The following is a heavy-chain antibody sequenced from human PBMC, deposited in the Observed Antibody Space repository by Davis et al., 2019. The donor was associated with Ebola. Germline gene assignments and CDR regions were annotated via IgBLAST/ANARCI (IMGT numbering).Heavy chain of an antibody. J-gene: IGHJ6*02. D-gene: IGHD3-9*01. CDR3: AKGDFDWLLPPTYGMDV. Sequence: PGGSLRLSCEVSGFNFRNYGMHWVRQTPGKGLEWVAVIWYDGSNKNYGDSVKGRFTISRDNSKNMVYLQMTSLRVEDTAVYYCAKGDFDWLLPPTYGMDVWGQGTTVTVSS. CDR2: IWYDGSNK. CDR1: GFNFRNYG. V-gene: IGHV3-33*06.